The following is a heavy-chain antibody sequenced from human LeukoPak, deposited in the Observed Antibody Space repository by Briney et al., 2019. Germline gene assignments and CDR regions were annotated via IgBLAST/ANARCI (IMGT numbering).Heavy chain of an antibody. Sequence: SETLSLTCTVSGGSISSYYWSWIRQPPGKGLEWIGYIYYSGSTNYNPSLKSRVTISVDTSKNQFSLKLSSVTAADTAVYYCARETNWGSEGYFDYWGQGTLVTVSS. D-gene: IGHD7-27*01. CDR1: GGSISSYY. CDR2: IYYSGST. CDR3: ARETNWGSEGYFDY. J-gene: IGHJ4*02. V-gene: IGHV4-59*01.